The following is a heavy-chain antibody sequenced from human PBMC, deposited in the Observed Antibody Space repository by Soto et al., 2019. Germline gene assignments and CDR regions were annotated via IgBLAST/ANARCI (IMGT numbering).Heavy chain of an antibody. CDR3: ARSHDFWSGPPYYGMDV. V-gene: IGHV3-13*01. Sequence: GGSLRLSCAASGFTFSSYDMHWVRQATGKGLEWVSAIGTAGDTYYPGSVKGRFTISRENAKNSLYLQMNSLRAGDTAVYYCARSHDFWSGPPYYGMDVWGQGTTVTSP. D-gene: IGHD3-3*01. CDR1: GFTFSSYD. J-gene: IGHJ6*02. CDR2: IGTAGDT.